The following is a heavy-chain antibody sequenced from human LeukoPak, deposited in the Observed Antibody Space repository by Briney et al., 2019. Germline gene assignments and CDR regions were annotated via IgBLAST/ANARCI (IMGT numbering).Heavy chain of an antibody. Sequence: PSETLSLTCTVSGGSISSYYWSWIRQPPGKGLEWMGYIYYSGSTNYNPSLKSRVNISVDTSKNQFSLKLSSVTAADTAVYYCARDSPFRGAFDIWGQGTMVTVSS. D-gene: IGHD3-16*01. V-gene: IGHV4-59*01. CDR3: ARDSPFRGAFDI. CDR1: GGSISSYY. CDR2: IYYSGST. J-gene: IGHJ3*02.